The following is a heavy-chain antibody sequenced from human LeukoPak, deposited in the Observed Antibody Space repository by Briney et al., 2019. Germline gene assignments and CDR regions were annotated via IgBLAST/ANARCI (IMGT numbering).Heavy chain of an antibody. CDR2: ISRSGGGT. D-gene: IGHD6-13*01. CDR1: GFIFSSYA. J-gene: IGHJ4*02. Sequence: GGSLRLSCAASGFIFSSYAMSWVRQAPGKGLEWVSAISRSGGGTYYADSVKGRFTISRDNSKNSLYLQMNTLRAEDTAVYYCARFTRRSPQDYWGQGTLVIVSS. CDR3: ARFTRRSPQDY. V-gene: IGHV3-23*01.